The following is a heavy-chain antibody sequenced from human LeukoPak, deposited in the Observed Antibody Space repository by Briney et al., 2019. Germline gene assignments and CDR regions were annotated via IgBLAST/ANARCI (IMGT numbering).Heavy chain of an antibody. V-gene: IGHV1-18*01. J-gene: IGHJ5*02. CDR3: AREYDYDSGSQRWFDP. Sequence: ASVKVSCKASGYRFSSYGISWVRQVPGQGLEWMGWISSNNGNTIYAQQFQGRVTMTTDTSTNTVYMELRSLRSDDTAVYYCAREYDYDSGSQRWFDPWGQGTLVTVSS. CDR2: ISSNNGNT. CDR1: GYRFSSYG. D-gene: IGHD3-10*01.